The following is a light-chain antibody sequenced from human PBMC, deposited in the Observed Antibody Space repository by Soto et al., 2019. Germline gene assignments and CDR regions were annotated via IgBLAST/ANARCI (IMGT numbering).Light chain of an antibody. Sequence: DIQMTQSPSTLSASVGDRVTITCRASQSISSWLAWYQQKPGKAPKLVIYKASNLESGVPSRFSGSGSGTDFTLSISSLQPDDFATDYCQQYDSFPRTFGQGTKVEIK. J-gene: IGKJ1*01. CDR2: KAS. CDR1: QSISSW. V-gene: IGKV1-5*03. CDR3: QQYDSFPRT.